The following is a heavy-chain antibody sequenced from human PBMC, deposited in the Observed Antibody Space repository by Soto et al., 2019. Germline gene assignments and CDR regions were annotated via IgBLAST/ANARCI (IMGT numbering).Heavy chain of an antibody. V-gene: IGHV3-23*01. J-gene: IGHJ6*02. D-gene: IGHD5-18*01. Sequence: GGSLRLSCAASGFTFSSYAMSWVRQAPGKGLEWVSAISGSGGSTYYADSVKGRFTISRDNSKNTLYLQMNSLRAEDTAVYYCAAENVDTAMVPLPCYYYGMDVWGQGTTVTVSS. CDR3: AAENVDTAMVPLPCYYYGMDV. CDR1: GFTFSSYA. CDR2: ISGSGGST.